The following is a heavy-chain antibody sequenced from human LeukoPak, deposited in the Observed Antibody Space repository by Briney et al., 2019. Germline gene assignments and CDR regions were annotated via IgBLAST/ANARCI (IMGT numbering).Heavy chain of an antibody. CDR1: GFTFSSYA. CDR3: ARDGMIVVVPAWYFDL. Sequence: PGGSLRLSCAASGFTFSSYAMHWVRQAPGKGLEWVAVISYDGSNKYYADSVKGRFTISRDNSKNTPYLQMNSLRAEDTAVYYCARDGMIVVVPAWYFDLWGRGTLVTVSS. J-gene: IGHJ2*01. D-gene: IGHD3-22*01. V-gene: IGHV3-30-3*01. CDR2: ISYDGSNK.